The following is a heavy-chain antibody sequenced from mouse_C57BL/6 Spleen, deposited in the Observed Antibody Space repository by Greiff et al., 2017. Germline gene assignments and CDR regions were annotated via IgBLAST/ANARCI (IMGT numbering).Heavy chain of an antibody. V-gene: IGHV1-80*01. J-gene: IGHJ2*01. D-gene: IGHD1-1*01. CDR1: GYAFSSYW. Sequence: VQLQQSGAELVKPGASVKISCKASGYAFSSYWMNWVKQRPGKGLEWIGQIYPGDGDTNYNGKFKRKATLTADKSSSTAYMQLSSLTSEDSAVYFCARYDYGSSYDFDYWGQGTTLTVSS. CDR2: IYPGDGDT. CDR3: ARYDYGSSYDFDY.